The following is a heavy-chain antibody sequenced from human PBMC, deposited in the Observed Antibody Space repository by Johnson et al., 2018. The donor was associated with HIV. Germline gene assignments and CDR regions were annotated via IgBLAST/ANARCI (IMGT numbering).Heavy chain of an antibody. V-gene: IGHV3-23*04. CDR3: ARDFGYYYDRWAFDI. CDR1: AFTFSKYA. Sequence: VQLVESGGGLVQPGGSLRLSCAASAFTFSKYAMSWVRQAPGKGLEWVSGISGSGDTTDYADSVKGRFTVSRDNSKNTLYLQMDSLRAEDTAMYYCARDFGYYYDRWAFDIRGQGTMVTVSS. CDR2: ISGSGDTT. J-gene: IGHJ3*02. D-gene: IGHD3-22*01.